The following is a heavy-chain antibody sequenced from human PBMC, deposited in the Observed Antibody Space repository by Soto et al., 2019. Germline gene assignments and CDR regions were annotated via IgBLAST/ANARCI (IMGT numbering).Heavy chain of an antibody. V-gene: IGHV3-13*01. Sequence: EVQLVESGGGLIQPGGSLRLSCAASGFTFNNYGMHWVRQAKGEGLVWVAGIGFAGDTHYPDSVMGRFTISREDDSNSLFLQMNSLRVEDTAVYYCARAPVNSHGLFEKWGQGTLVTVSS. CDR1: GFTFNNYG. D-gene: IGHD2-21*01. J-gene: IGHJ4*02. CDR3: ARAPVNSHGLFEK. CDR2: IGFAGDT.